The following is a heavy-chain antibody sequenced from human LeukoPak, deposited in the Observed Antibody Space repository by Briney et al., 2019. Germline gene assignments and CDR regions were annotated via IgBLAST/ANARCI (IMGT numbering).Heavy chain of an antibody. J-gene: IGHJ5*02. D-gene: IGHD4-17*01. CDR2: INPNSGGT. Sequence: ASVKVSCKASGYTFTGYYMHWVRQAPGQGLEWMGWINPNSGGTNYAQKFQGRVTMTRDTSISTAYMELSRLRSDDTAVYYCARDWDDYGDYASGGWFDPWGQGTLVTVSS. CDR1: GYTFTGYY. V-gene: IGHV1-2*02. CDR3: ARDWDDYGDYASGGWFDP.